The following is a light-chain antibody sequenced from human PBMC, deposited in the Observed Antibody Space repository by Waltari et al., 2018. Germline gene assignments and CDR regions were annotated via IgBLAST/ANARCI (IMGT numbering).Light chain of an antibody. Sequence: EIVMTQSPATLSLSPGERATLSCRASQSVSSNLAWYQQKPGQAPRLLTDEASTRATGIPARLSGSGSGTEFTLTISSLQSEDFAVNYCQQYNNWPPLTFGGGTKVEIK. CDR2: EAS. V-gene: IGKV3-15*01. J-gene: IGKJ4*01. CDR1: QSVSSN. CDR3: QQYNNWPPLT.